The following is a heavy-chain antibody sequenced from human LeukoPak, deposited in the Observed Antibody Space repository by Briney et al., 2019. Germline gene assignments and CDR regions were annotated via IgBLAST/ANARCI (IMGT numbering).Heavy chain of an antibody. CDR1: GYSFTSYW. D-gene: IGHD2-8*01. J-gene: IGHJ6*02. CDR2: IYPGDSDT. V-gene: IGHV5-51*01. CDR3: AILLYKRRTAYDMDV. Sequence: GESLKISCKGSGYSFTSYWIACVRQMPGKSLEWMGIIYPGDSDTRYSPSFQGQVTFSADKSISTAYLQWSSLKASDTAMYYCAILLYKRRTAYDMDVWGQGTTVTVSS.